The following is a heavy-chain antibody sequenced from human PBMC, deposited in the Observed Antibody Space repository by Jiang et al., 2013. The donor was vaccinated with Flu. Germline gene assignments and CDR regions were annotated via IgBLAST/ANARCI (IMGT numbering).Heavy chain of an antibody. CDR3: VKEFPALRAPGNPFHC. J-gene: IGHJ4*02. D-gene: IGHD3-16*02. V-gene: IGHV3-30*04. Sequence: QLLESGGGVVQPGRSLRLSCAASGFTFSSYAMHWVRQAPGKGLEWVAVISYDGSNKYYADSVEGRFTISRDNSKNTLYLQMSGLRAEDTAVYFCVKEFPALRAPGNPFHCWGQGTLVTVSS. CDR2: ISYDGSNK. CDR1: GFTFSSYA.